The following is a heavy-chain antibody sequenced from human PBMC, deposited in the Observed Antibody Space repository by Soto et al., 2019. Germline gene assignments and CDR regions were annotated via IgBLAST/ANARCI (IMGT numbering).Heavy chain of an antibody. CDR1: GGSISSSYW. CDR2: IYHSGST. D-gene: IGHD3-3*01. Sequence: ASETLSLTCAVSGGSISSSYWWNWVRQPPGKGLEWIGKIYHSGSTNYNPSLKNRVTISVDKSNNQFSLRLSSVTAADTAVYFCVTSLNYDFWRDGGRHYYFDYWGQGTPVTVSS. CDR3: VTSLNYDFWRDGGRHYYFDY. V-gene: IGHV4-4*02. J-gene: IGHJ4*02.